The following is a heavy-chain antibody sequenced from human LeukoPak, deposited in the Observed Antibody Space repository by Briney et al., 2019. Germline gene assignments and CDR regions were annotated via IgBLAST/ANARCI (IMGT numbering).Heavy chain of an antibody. J-gene: IGHJ4*02. D-gene: IGHD6-19*01. CDR2: ISSSGSTI. Sequence: GGSLRLSCAASGFTFSSYEMNWVRQAPGKGLEWVSYISSSGSTIYYADSVKGRFTIPRDTAKNSLYLQMNSLRPEDTAVYYCASTGYSSGWYPDFFDYWGQGTLVTVSS. CDR3: ASTGYSSGWYPDFFDY. CDR1: GFTFSSYE. V-gene: IGHV3-48*03.